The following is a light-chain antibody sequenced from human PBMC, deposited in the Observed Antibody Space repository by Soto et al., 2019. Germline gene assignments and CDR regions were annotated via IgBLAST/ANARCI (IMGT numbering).Light chain of an antibody. J-gene: IGLJ3*02. CDR1: GSNIGSNT. CDR2: INN. Sequence: QSVLTQPPSASGTPGQRVTISCSGSGSNIGSNTVNWYRQLPGTAPKLLIFINNQRPSGVPDRFSGSKSGTSASLAISGLQSEDEADYYCAAWDDSLNGWVFGGGTKLTVL. V-gene: IGLV1-44*01. CDR3: AAWDDSLNGWV.